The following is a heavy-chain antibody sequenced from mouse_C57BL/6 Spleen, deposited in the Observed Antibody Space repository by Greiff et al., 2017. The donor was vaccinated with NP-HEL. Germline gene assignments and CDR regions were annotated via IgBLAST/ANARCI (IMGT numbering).Heavy chain of an antibody. Sequence: EVQRVESGGGLVRPGGSRNLSCAASGSTFSGNAMSWVRQTPEKRLGWVATISDGGSYPYNPDNVKGRFNSSIDNAKNNLSLQMSHLKSEDTAMYYCARGPMITTDYYAMDYWGQGTSVTVSS. CDR2: ISDGGSYP. CDR3: ARGPMITTDYYAMDY. J-gene: IGHJ4*01. D-gene: IGHD2-4*01. V-gene: IGHV5-4*01. CDR1: GSTFSGNA.